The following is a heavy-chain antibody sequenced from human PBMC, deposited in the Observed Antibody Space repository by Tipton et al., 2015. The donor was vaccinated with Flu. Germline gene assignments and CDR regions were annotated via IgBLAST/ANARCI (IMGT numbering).Heavy chain of an antibody. J-gene: IGHJ3*02. CDR3: ATLGNSGTGGFDI. CDR2: IYRGGTT. V-gene: IGHV3-66*02. CDR1: GFTVSSKH. Sequence: GSLRLSCAASGFTVSSKHMGWARQAPGKGLQWVSVIYRGGTTYVADSVKGRCTISRDNSKNTLYLQWNSLTTEDTAVYYCATLGNSGTGGFDIWGQGTMVTISS. D-gene: IGHD2-8*02.